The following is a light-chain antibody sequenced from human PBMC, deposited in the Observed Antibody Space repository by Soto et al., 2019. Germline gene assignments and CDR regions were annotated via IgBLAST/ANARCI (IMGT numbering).Light chain of an antibody. CDR3: AAWDDRLNGVV. V-gene: IGLV1-44*01. J-gene: IGLJ2*01. CDR2: SNN. Sequence: QSVLTQPPSASGTPGQRVTISCSGSSSNIGSNTVNWYQQLPRTAPKLIIYSNNQRPSGIPDRFSGSKSGTSASLAISGLQSEDEADYYCAAWDDRLNGVVFGRGTKLTVL. CDR1: SSNIGSNT.